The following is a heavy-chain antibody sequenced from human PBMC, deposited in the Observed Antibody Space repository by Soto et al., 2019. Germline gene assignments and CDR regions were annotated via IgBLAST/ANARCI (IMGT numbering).Heavy chain of an antibody. D-gene: IGHD5-18*01. V-gene: IGHV3-48*04. CDR3: ARDQPGYSYGYGLGY. CDR1: GFTFRNYN. CDR2: ISGASGTI. Sequence: GGSLRLSCAASGFTFRNYNMNWVRQAPGKGLEWLSYISGASGTIYYADSVKGRFTISRDNAKNSLYLQMNSLRAEDTAVYYCARDQPGYSYGYGLGYWGQGTLVTVSS. J-gene: IGHJ4*02.